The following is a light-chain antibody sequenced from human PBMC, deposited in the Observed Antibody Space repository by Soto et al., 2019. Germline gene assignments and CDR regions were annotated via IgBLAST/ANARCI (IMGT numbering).Light chain of an antibody. V-gene: IGKV1-39*01. CDR1: QSIITY. CDR2: AAS. CDR3: QQSYSTPRT. Sequence: DIQMTQPPSSLSASVGDRVTITCRASQSIITYLNWYQQKPGKAPKLLISAASSLQSGVPSRFSGSGSETDFSLTISSLQPEDFATYYCQQSYSTPRTFGQGTKLEI. J-gene: IGKJ2*01.